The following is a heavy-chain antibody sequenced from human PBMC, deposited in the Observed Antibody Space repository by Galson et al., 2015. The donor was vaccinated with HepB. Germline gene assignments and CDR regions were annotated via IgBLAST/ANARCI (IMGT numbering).Heavy chain of an antibody. CDR1: GFTFSSYS. CDR3: ARDGAWDIVATIPYYYYGMDV. CDR2: ISSSSSYI. V-gene: IGHV3-21*01. Sequence: LILSCAASGFTFSSYSMNWVRQAPGKGLEWVSSISSSSSYIYYADSVKGRFTISRDNAKNSLYLQMNSLRAEDTAVYYCARDGAWDIVATIPYYYYGMDVWGQGTTVTVSS. J-gene: IGHJ6*02. D-gene: IGHD5-12*01.